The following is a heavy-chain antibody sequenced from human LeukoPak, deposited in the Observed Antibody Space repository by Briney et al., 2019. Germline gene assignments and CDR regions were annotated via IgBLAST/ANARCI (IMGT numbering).Heavy chain of an antibody. CDR3: AREWAIAVAGPNFDY. Sequence: ASVKVSFKASGYTFTSYYMHWVRQAPGQGLEWMGIINPSGGSTSYAQKFQGRVTMTRDTSTSTVYMELSSLRSEDTAVYYCAREWAIAVAGPNFDYWGQGTLVTVSS. V-gene: IGHV1-46*01. CDR1: GYTFTSYY. D-gene: IGHD6-19*01. CDR2: INPSGGST. J-gene: IGHJ4*02.